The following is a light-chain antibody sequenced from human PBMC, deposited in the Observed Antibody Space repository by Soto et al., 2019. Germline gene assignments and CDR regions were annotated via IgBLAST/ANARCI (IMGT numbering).Light chain of an antibody. J-gene: IGLJ1*01. CDR2: EVS. CDR1: SSYVGGYNH. CDR3: TSYTSISTYV. Sequence: QSVLTQPASVSESPGQSITISCAVTSSYVGGYNHVSWYQQHADKAPKLLIHEVSNRPSGVSNRFSGSKSGNTASLTISGLQAEDEADYYCTSYTSISTYVFGTGTKVTVL. V-gene: IGLV2-14*01.